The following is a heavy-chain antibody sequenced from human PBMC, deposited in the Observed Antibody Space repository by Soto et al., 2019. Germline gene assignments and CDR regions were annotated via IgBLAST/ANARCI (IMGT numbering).Heavy chain of an antibody. J-gene: IGHJ4*02. CDR2: IYYSGST. CDR1: GGSISSGGYY. V-gene: IGHV4-31*03. CDR3: AREPGSGYGDYNSGFDY. Sequence: QVQLQESGPGLVKPSHTLSLTCTVSGGSISSGGYYWSWIRQHPGKGLEWIGYIYYSGSTYYNPSLKSRVTISVDTSKNQFSLKLSSVTAADTAVYYCAREPGSGYGDYNSGFDYWGQGTLVTVSS. D-gene: IGHD4-17*01.